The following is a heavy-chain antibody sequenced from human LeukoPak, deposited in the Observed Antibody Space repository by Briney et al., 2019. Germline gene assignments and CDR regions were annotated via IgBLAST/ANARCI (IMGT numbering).Heavy chain of an antibody. CDR1: GFTFSSYW. D-gene: IGHD2-8*01. V-gene: IGHV4-4*02. J-gene: IGHJ4*02. Sequence: GSLRLSCAASGFTFSSYWMSWVRQPPGKGLEWIGEICHSGSTNYNPSLKSRVTISIDKSKNQFSLKLSSVTAADTAVYYCARQSDTNGPGSWGQGTLVTVSS. CDR2: ICHSGST. CDR3: ARQSDTNGPGS.